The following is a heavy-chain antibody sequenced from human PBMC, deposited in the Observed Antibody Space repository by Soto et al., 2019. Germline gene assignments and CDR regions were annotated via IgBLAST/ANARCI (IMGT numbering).Heavy chain of an antibody. CDR2: IYYSGST. CDR3: ARGRGIQLLNWLAP. J-gene: IGHJ5*02. V-gene: IGHV4-31*03. CDR1: GGSISSGGYY. D-gene: IGHD5-18*01. Sequence: SETLSLTCTVSGGSISSGGYYWSWIRQHPGKGLEWIGYIYYSGSTYYNPSLKSRVTISVDTSKNQFSLKLSSVTAADTAVYYCARGRGIQLLNWLAPWGQGTLVTVSS.